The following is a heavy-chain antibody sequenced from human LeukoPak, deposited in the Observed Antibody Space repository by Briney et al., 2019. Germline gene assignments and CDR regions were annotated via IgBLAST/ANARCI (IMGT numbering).Heavy chain of an antibody. CDR3: ARGRGMATTRPLDY. D-gene: IGHD5-24*01. CDR2: ISYDGSNK. J-gene: IGHJ4*02. V-gene: IGHV3-30-3*01. Sequence: GRSLRLSCAASGFTFSSYAMHWVRQAPGKGLEWVAVISYDGSNKYYADSVKGRFTISRDNSKNTLYLQMNSLRAEDTAVYYCARGRGMATTRPLDYWGQGTLATVSS. CDR1: GFTFSSYA.